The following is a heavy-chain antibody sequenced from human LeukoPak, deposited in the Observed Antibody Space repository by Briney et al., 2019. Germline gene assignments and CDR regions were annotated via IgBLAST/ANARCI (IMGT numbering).Heavy chain of an antibody. CDR1: GYSFTSYW. D-gene: IGHD2-2*01. Sequence: GESLKISCKGSGYSFTSYWIGWVRQMPGEGLEWMGIIYPGDSDTRYSPSFQGQVTISADKSISTAYLQWSSLKASDTAMYYCARRRYCSSTSCSDGDAFDIWGQGTMVTVSS. CDR3: ARRRYCSSTSCSDGDAFDI. V-gene: IGHV5-51*01. CDR2: IYPGDSDT. J-gene: IGHJ3*02.